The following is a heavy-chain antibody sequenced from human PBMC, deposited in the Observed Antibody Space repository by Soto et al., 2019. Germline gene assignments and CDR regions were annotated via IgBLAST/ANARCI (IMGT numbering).Heavy chain of an antibody. CDR1: GFTFSSYG. CDR3: ARGSSSWFIIDY. J-gene: IGHJ4*02. Sequence: QVQLVESGGGVVQPGRSLRLSCAASGFTFSSYGMHWVRQAPGKGLEWVAVIWYDGSNKYYADSVKGRFTISRDNSKNTLYQQMNSLIAEDTAGYYCARGSSSWFIIDYWGQGTLVTVSS. CDR2: IWYDGSNK. V-gene: IGHV3-33*01. D-gene: IGHD6-13*01.